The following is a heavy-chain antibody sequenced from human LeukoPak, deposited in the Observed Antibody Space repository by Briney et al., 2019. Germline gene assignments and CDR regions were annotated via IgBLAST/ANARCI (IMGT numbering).Heavy chain of an antibody. CDR1: GGSISSSGYY. J-gene: IGHJ6*02. Sequence: PSETLSLTCTVSGGSISSSGYYWGWIRQSPGKGLEWIGSIYYSGNTYYNPSLKSRVTISVDTSKSQFSLKLSSVTAADTAVYYCARITVAGTEFYYYYGMDVWGQGTTVTVSS. D-gene: IGHD6-19*01. CDR2: IYYSGNT. V-gene: IGHV4-39*01. CDR3: ARITVAGTEFYYYYGMDV.